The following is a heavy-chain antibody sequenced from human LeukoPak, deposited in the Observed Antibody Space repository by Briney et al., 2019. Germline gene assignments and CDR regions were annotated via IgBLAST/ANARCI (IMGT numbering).Heavy chain of an antibody. D-gene: IGHD3-22*01. CDR2: ISYSGST. Sequence: LRLSCAASGFTFSSYAMSWIRQPPGKGLEWIGYISYSGSTYFNPSLRSRVTISVDTSENQFSLKLSSVTAADTAVYYFARETYYYDSSGLPHYYMDVWGKGTTVTVSS. CDR3: ARETYYYDSSGLPHYYMDV. V-gene: IGHV4-30-4*08. J-gene: IGHJ6*03. CDR1: GFTFSSYA.